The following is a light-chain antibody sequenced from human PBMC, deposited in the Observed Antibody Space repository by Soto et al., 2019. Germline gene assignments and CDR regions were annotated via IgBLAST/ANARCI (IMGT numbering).Light chain of an antibody. J-gene: IGKJ4*01. CDR2: DSY. CDR1: QSISIY. CDR3: QQRSSWSALT. V-gene: IGKV3-11*01. Sequence: EIVLTQSPATLSLSPGERATLSCRASQSISIYLAWYQHKPGQAPRLLIHDSYNRVPGIPARFSGRGSGTDFTLTISSLEHEDFAVYYCQQRSSWSALTFGGGTKVDIK.